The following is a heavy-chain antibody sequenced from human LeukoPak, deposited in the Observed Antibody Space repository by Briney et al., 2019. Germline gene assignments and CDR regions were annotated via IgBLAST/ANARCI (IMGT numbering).Heavy chain of an antibody. D-gene: IGHD2-21*02. CDR3: VRVSTASGGAFDV. J-gene: IGHJ3*01. Sequence: SETLSLTCTISGGSISSDYWSWIRQPPGKGLEWIGYLSLGEVAFYNPSLESRLTTSADASKNQFSLNLTSVTAADTAMYYCVRVSTASGGAFDVWGQGTMVTVSS. CDR1: GGSISSDY. V-gene: IGHV4-59*13. CDR2: LSLGEVA.